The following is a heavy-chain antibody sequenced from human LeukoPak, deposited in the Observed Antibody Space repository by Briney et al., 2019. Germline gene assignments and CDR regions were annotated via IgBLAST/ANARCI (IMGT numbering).Heavy chain of an antibody. CDR1: GFTXSSYG. Sequence: LTGGSLRLSCAASGFTXSSYGMHWVRQAPXXXXEWVXXXXXDGSNKYYADSVKGRFTISRDNSKNTLYLQMNSLRAEDTAVYYCARDYCSSTSCYTSYYGMDVWGQGTTVTVSS. CDR2: XXXDGSNK. V-gene: IGHV3-33*01. CDR3: ARDYCSSTSCYTSYYGMDV. J-gene: IGHJ6*02. D-gene: IGHD2-2*02.